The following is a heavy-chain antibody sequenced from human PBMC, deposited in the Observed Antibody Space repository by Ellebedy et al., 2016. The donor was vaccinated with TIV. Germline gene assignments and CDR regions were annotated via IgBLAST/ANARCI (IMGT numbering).Heavy chain of an antibody. CDR1: GDSVSSGGYF. Sequence: SETLSLTCTVSGDSVSSGGYFWSWIRQPPGKGLEWIGFMHHSGSTHYNPSLKSRVTISADTSKNEISLKLSSVTAADTAVYYCARERYDFLTGYTYGLDVWGQGTTVIVSS. V-gene: IGHV4-61*08. CDR2: MHHSGST. D-gene: IGHD3-9*01. CDR3: ARERYDFLTGYTYGLDV. J-gene: IGHJ6*02.